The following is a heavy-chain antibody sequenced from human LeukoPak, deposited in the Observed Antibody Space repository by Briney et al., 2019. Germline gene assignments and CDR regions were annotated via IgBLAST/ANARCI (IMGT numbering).Heavy chain of an antibody. J-gene: IGHJ4*02. CDR1: GGSISSGGYY. V-gene: IGHV4-31*03. CDR3: AREPRDGYYFDY. Sequence: SETLSLTCTVSGGSISSGGYYWSWIRQPPGKGLEWIGYIYYSGSTYYNPSLKSRVTISVDTSKNQFSLKLSSVTAADTAVYYCAREPRDGYYFDYWGQGTLVTVSS. CDR2: IYYSGST.